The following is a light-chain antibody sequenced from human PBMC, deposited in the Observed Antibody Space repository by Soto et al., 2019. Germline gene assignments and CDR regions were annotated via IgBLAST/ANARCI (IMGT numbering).Light chain of an antibody. J-gene: IGKJ1*01. CDR1: QSISSYY. Sequence: EIVLTQSPATLSLSPGERATLSCGASQSISSYYLAWYQQKPGLAPRLLIYDTSSRATGIPDRFSGSGSGTDFTLTIRRLEPEDFAVYYCHQYGSSPRTFGQGTKVEIK. CDR3: HQYGSSPRT. V-gene: IGKV3D-20*01. CDR2: DTS.